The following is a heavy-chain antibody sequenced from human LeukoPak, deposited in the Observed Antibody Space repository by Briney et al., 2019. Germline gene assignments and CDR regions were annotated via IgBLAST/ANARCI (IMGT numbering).Heavy chain of an antibody. CDR2: IYSCGST. Sequence: LSLTCTVSGGSISSGSYYWSWVRQAPGKGLERVSVIYSCGSTYYADSVKGRFTISRDNSKNTLYLQMNSLRAEDTAVYYCARRYCSGGSCYYFDYWGQGTLVTVSS. CDR3: ARRYCSGGSCYYFDY. CDR1: GGSISSGSYY. D-gene: IGHD2-15*01. V-gene: IGHV3-66*01. J-gene: IGHJ4*02.